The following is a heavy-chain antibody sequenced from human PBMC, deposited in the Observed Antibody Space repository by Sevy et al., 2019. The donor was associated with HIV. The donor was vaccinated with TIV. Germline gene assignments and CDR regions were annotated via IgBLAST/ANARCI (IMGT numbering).Heavy chain of an antibody. J-gene: IGHJ4*02. V-gene: IGHV4-39*01. CDR1: GASISSSGYY. Sequence: SETLSLTCTVSGASISSSGYYWGLIRQPPGKGIEWIASIRYSGETFYNPSLKSRVTISADTSKNQFSLQLSSVTAADTAIYFCAGPILTYNSGWSYYDYWRQGTVVTVSS. CDR3: AGPILTYNSGWSYYDY. D-gene: IGHD6-19*01. CDR2: IRYSGET.